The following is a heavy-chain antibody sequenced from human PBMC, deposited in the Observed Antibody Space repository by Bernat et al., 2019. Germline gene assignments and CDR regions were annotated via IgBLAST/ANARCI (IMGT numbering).Heavy chain of an antibody. V-gene: IGHV3-30-3*01. Sequence: QVQLVESGGGVVQPGRSLRLSCAASGFTFSSYAMHWVRQAPGKGLEWVAVISYDGSNKYYADSVKGRFTISRDNSKNTLYLQMNSLRAEDTAVYYCARDHSPTIFGVAILDAFDIWGQGTMVTVSS. CDR2: ISYDGSNK. D-gene: IGHD3-3*01. J-gene: IGHJ3*02. CDR3: ARDHSPTIFGVAILDAFDI. CDR1: GFTFSSYA.